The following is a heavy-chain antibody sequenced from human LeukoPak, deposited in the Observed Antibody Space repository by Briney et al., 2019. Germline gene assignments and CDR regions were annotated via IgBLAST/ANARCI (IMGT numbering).Heavy chain of an antibody. CDR2: IYYSGNT. CDR1: GGSMSHYY. V-gene: IGHV4-59*01. CDR3: ARVAYGGFDAFDI. Sequence: SETLSLTCSVSGGSMSHYYWSWIRQPPGKGLEWIGYIYYSGNTNYNSSLKSRVTISVDTSKNLFSLKLSSVTAADTAVYYCARVAYGGFDAFDIWGQGTMVTVSS. J-gene: IGHJ3*02. D-gene: IGHD4-23*01.